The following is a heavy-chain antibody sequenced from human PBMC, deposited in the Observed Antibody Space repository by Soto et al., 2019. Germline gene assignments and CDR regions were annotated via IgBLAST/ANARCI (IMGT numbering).Heavy chain of an antibody. CDR2: MGGAGAK. D-gene: IGHD3-10*01. CDR3: TRAAFGDGMDL. V-gene: IGHV3-13*01. Sequence: VHLVESGGGSVRPGGSLRLSCAAFGFTYNSYDMHWVRQVAGGGLEWVSSMGGAGAKEYAASVRGRFIISRDNAKNSLYLQMDSLRVGDTTVYYCTRAAFGDGMDLWGQGTPVTVSS. CDR1: GFTYNSYD. J-gene: IGHJ6*02.